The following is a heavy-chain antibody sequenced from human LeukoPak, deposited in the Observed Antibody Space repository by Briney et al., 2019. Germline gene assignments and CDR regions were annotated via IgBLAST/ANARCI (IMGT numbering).Heavy chain of an antibody. CDR1: GLTFSDYY. V-gene: IGHV3-49*03. CDR3: TRTDPDYYDSSGAAGN. D-gene: IGHD3-22*01. Sequence: PGGSLRLSCAASGLTFSDYYMSWFRQAPGKGLEWVGFIRSKAYGGTTEYAASVKGRFTISRDDSKSIAYLQMNSLKTEDTAVYYCTRTDPDYYDSSGAAGNWGQGTLVTVSS. CDR2: IRSKAYGGTT. J-gene: IGHJ4*02.